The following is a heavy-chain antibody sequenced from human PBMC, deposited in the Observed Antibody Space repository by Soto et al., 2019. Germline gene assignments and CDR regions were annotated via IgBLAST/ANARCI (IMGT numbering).Heavy chain of an antibody. CDR2: IDPSDSYT. J-gene: IGHJ6*02. CDR1: GYSFTSYW. V-gene: IGHV5-10-1*01. Sequence: PGESLKISCKGSGYSFTSYWISWVRQMPGKGLEWMGRIDPSDSYTNYSPSFQGHVTISADKSISTAYLQWSSLKASDTAMYYCARDTAMVTGYYDGMDVWGQGTTVTVSS. CDR3: ARDTAMVTGYYDGMDV. D-gene: IGHD5-18*01.